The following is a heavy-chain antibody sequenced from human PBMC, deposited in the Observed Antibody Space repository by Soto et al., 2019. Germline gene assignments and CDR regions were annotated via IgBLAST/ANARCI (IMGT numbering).Heavy chain of an antibody. CDR1: GGIFGSHG. D-gene: IGHD3-22*01. CDR2: FIPIFRTL. J-gene: IGHJ3*01. V-gene: IGHV1-69*01. CDR3: VRDRRIYYSDPHDEFVASDYEV. Sequence: QVQLIQSEAEVKKPGSSVRVSCTASGGIFGSHGFSWVRQAPGQRLEWVGGFIPIFRTLTYTEKFQARVRMAAVESTNTVYLDLSSLTSEDTAVYYCVRDRRIYYSDPHDEFVASDYEVWGQGTMVSVSS.